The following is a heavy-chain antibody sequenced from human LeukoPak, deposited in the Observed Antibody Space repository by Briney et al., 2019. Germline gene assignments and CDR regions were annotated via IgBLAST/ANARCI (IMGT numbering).Heavy chain of an antibody. V-gene: IGHV3-33*01. Sequence: PGGSLILSCAASGFTFSSYGMHWVRQAPGKGLEWVAVIWYDGSNKYYADSVKGRFTISRDNSKNTLYLQMNSLRAEDAAVYYCARDLQGSYYDSSGSWGQGTLVTVSS. CDR1: GFTFSSYG. J-gene: IGHJ5*02. CDR2: IWYDGSNK. CDR3: ARDLQGSYYDSSGS. D-gene: IGHD3-22*01.